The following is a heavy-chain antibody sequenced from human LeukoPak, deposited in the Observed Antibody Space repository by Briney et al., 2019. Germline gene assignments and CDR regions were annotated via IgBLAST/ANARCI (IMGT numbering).Heavy chain of an antibody. J-gene: IGHJ5*02. Sequence: GGSLRLSCVVSGFTFSSYGMFWVRQAPGKGLEWVTVISYDGRNKYYADSVKGRFTISRDNSKNTLYLQMNSLRVEDTAVYYCLVWKHVFDRWGQGTLVTVSS. D-gene: IGHD5/OR15-5a*01. CDR2: ISYDGRNK. CDR1: GFTFSSYG. CDR3: LVWKHVFDR. V-gene: IGHV3-30*03.